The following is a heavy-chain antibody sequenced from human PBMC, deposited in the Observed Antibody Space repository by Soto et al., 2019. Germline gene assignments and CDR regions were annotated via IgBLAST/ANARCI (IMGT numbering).Heavy chain of an antibody. J-gene: IGHJ4*02. CDR2: ISSSSSTI. D-gene: IGHD6-13*01. CDR1: GFTFSDYS. V-gene: IGHV3-48*02. Sequence: EVQLVESGGGLVQPGGSLRLSCAASGFTFSDYSMNWVRQAPGKGLEWVSSISSSSSTIYYADSVKGRFTISRDNAKNSLYLQINSLRDEDTAVYYCAGPRPGYTKVFDYWGQGTLVTVSS. CDR3: AGPRPGYTKVFDY.